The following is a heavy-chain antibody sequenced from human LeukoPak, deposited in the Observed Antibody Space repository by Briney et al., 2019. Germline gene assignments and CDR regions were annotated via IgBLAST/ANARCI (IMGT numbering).Heavy chain of an antibody. J-gene: IGHJ1*01. CDR2: IIPIFGTA. V-gene: IGHV1-69*05. D-gene: IGHD6-19*01. CDR1: GGTFSSYA. Sequence: GSSVKVSCKASGGTFSSYAISWVRQATGQGLEWMGGIIPIFGTANYAQKFQGRVTITTDESTSTAYMELSSLRSEDTAVYYCARDPIAVATKYFQHWGQGTLVTVSS. CDR3: ARDPIAVATKYFQH.